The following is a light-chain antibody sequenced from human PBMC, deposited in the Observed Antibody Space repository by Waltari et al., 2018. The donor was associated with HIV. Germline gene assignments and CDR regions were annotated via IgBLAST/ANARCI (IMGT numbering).Light chain of an antibody. J-gene: IGLJ2*01. CDR3: SSYAAMNNFYVL. CDR1: SSDIGLYNY. CDR2: EVT. V-gene: IGLV2-8*01. Sequence: QSALTQPPSVSGSPGQSVTISCTGTSSDIGLYNYVSWYQQCPCKAPKLVIFEVTKRPSGVPDRFSGSKSGNTASLTVSGLQPEDEGDYYCSSYAAMNNFYVLFGGGTKLTVL.